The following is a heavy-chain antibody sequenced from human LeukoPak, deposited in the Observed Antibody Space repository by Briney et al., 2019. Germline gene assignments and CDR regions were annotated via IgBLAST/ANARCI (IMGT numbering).Heavy chain of an antibody. Sequence: PGGSLRLSCAASGFTFDDYAMHWVRQVPGKGLEWVSLISGNGGNTYYADSVKGRFTISRDNSKNSLYLQMNSLRTEDTALYYCAKDISNWNSRHFDYWGQGTLVTASS. CDR1: GFTFDDYA. D-gene: IGHD1-7*01. CDR2: ISGNGGNT. CDR3: AKDISNWNSRHFDY. V-gene: IGHV3-43*02. J-gene: IGHJ4*02.